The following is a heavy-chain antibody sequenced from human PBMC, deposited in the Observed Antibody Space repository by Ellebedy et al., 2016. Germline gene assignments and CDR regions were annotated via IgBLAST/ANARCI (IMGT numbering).Heavy chain of an antibody. CDR1: GFTFSSYS. CDR3: ARDDSSGWYWTHDWFDP. CDR2: ISSSSSYI. V-gene: IGHV3-21*01. Sequence: GGSLRLSXAASGFTFSSYSMNWVRQAPGKGLEWVSSISSSSSYIYYADSVKGRFTISRDNAKNSLYLQMNSLRAEDTAVYYCARDDSSGWYWTHDWFDPWGQGTLVTVSS. D-gene: IGHD6-19*01. J-gene: IGHJ5*02.